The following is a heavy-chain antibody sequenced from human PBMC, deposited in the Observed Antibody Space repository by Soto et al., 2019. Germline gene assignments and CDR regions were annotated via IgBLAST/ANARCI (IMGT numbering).Heavy chain of an antibody. Sequence: QVQLVESGGGVVQPGRSLRLSCAASGFTFSTYGMHWVRQAPGKGLEWVAVISYDGGNEYYAESVKGRFTNSRDNSKNPVSLQMNSLRAEDTAVYYWAKELEIWGQGTMVTVSS. D-gene: IGHD1-1*01. V-gene: IGHV3-30*18. CDR2: ISYDGGNE. J-gene: IGHJ3*02. CDR3: AKELEI. CDR1: GFTFSTYG.